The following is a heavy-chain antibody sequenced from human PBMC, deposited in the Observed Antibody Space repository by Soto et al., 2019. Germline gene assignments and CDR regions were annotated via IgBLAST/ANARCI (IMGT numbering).Heavy chain of an antibody. Sequence: PSETLSLTCTVSGGSISSSDFYWGWLRQTPGKGLEFIGSMYYSGSTYYNPSLKSRLTISVDTSKNQFTLKLISVTAADTAVYYCARDNSGVYYYYGMDVWGQGTTVTVSS. D-gene: IGHD3-10*01. CDR3: ARDNSGVYYYYGMDV. J-gene: IGHJ6*02. V-gene: IGHV4-39*02. CDR1: GGSISSSDFY. CDR2: MYYSGST.